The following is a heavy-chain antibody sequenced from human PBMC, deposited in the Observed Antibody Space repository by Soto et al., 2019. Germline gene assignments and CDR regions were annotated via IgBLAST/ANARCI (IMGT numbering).Heavy chain of an antibody. D-gene: IGHD1-26*01. J-gene: IGHJ6*02. V-gene: IGHV3-15*01. CDR1: GFTFSNAW. CDR2: IKGKTDGGTT. CDR3: TTGLVGATRDSYYYYGMDV. Sequence: PGGSLRLSCAASGFTFSNAWMSWVRQAPGKGLQWVGRIKGKTDGGTTDYAAPVKGRFTISRDDSKNTLYLQMNSLKTEDTAVYYCTTGLVGATRDSYYYYGMDVWGPGTTVTVSS.